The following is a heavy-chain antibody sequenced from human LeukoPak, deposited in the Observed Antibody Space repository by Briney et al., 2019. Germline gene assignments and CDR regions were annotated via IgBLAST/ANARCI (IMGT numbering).Heavy chain of an antibody. Sequence: SETLSLTCSLSRGSISSYYWSWMPQPPGKGLEWRGYIYYSGSTNYTTSLKSRVTVSADTSKNQFSLKLSSVTAADTAVYYSARSYYDSGGYYWVDYWGQGTLVSVSS. CDR1: RGSISSYY. CDR2: IYYSGST. CDR3: ARSYYDSGGYYWVDY. D-gene: IGHD3-22*01. V-gene: IGHV4-59*01. J-gene: IGHJ4*02.